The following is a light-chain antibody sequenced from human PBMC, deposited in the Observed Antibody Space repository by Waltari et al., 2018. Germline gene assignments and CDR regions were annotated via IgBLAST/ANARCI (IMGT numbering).Light chain of an antibody. CDR2: LGS. CDR3: MQTQEIPLT. Sequence: ALTQAPLSLPVTPGAPASIFCRSSQSLLHSAGRNLLEWYVQKPGQSPQLLIYLGSNRASGVPDRFSGGGSGTDFTLTISRVEAEDVGVYYCMQTQEIPLTFGGGTKVEIK. V-gene: IGKV2-28*01. J-gene: IGKJ4*01. CDR1: QSLLHSAGRNL.